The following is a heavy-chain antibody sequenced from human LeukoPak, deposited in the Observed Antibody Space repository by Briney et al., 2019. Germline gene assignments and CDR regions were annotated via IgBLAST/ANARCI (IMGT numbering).Heavy chain of an antibody. CDR2: ISGDGGTI. Sequence: GGSLRLSCAASGFTLRSSAMSWVCQAPGKGLEWVSAISGDGGTISYAASVRGRFTISRDNAKNTLFLQMSSLRAGDTALYYCAKELYGNPSGYWGQGTRVTVSS. J-gene: IGHJ4*02. V-gene: IGHV3-23*01. CDR1: GFTLRSSA. D-gene: IGHD2-8*01. CDR3: AKELYGNPSGY.